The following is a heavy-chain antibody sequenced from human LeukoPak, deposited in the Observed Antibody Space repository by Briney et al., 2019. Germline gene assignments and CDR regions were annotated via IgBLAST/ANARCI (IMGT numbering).Heavy chain of an antibody. CDR2: INTNTGNP. J-gene: IGHJ6*02. CDR1: GYTFTSYY. V-gene: IGHV7-4-1*02. CDR3: ARDYRVAGTIPLYGMDV. D-gene: IGHD6-19*01. Sequence: ASVKVSCKASGYTFTSYYMHWVRQAPGQGLEWMGWINTNTGNPTYAQGFTGRFVFSLDTSVSTAYLQISSLKAEDTAVYYCARDYRVAGTIPLYGMDVWGQGTTVTVSS.